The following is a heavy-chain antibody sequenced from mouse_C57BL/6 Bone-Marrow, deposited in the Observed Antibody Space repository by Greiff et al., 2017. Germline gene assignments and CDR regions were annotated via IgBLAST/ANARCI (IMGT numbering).Heavy chain of an antibody. CDR3: ARERWLLLFAY. CDR1: GYAFSSSW. V-gene: IGHV1-82*01. CDR2: IYPGDGDT. Sequence: VHLVESGPELVKPGASVKISCKASGYAFSSSWMNWVKQRPGKGLEWIGRIYPGDGDTNYNGKFKGKATLTADKSSSTAYMQLSSLTSEDSAVYFCARERWLLLFAYWGQGTLVTVSA. D-gene: IGHD2-3*01. J-gene: IGHJ3*01.